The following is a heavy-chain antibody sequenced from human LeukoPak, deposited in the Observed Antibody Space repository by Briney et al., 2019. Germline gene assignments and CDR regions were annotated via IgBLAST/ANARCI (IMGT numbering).Heavy chain of an antibody. D-gene: IGHD3-10*01. J-gene: IGHJ4*02. V-gene: IGHV4-39*07. CDR3: ARIAVVGGSGSLPDDY. Sequence: PSETLSLTCTVSGGSISSSSYYWGWIRQPPGKGLEWIGEINHSGSTNYNPSLKSRVTISVDTSKNQFSLKLSSVTAADTAVYYCARIAVVGGSGSLPDDYWGQGTLVTVSS. CDR2: INHSGST. CDR1: GGSISSSSYY.